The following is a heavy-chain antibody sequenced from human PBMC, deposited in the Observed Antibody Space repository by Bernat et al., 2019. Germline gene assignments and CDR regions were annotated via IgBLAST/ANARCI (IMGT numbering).Heavy chain of an antibody. CDR3: AGRPTRGRFDP. D-gene: IGHD3-10*01. J-gene: IGHJ5*02. CDR1: GGSISDSTYY. V-gene: IGHV4-39*01. Sequence: QLQLQESGPGLVKPSETLSLTCTVPGGSISDSTYYWLWIRQPPGKGLEWVGTIYYSGSTYYNPSLKSRVTISVDTSSTQFSLPLHSVTAADTAVYYCAGRPTRGRFDPWGQGTLVTVSS. CDR2: IYYSGST.